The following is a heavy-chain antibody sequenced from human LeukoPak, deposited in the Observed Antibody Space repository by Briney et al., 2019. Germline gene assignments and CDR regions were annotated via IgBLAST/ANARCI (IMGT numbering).Heavy chain of an antibody. V-gene: IGHV3-48*02. CDR1: GFTFSSYE. D-gene: IGHD4-11*01. Sequence: PGGSLRLSCAASGFTFSSYEMNWVRQAPGKGLHWVSYINSRSNTIYYADSVKGRFTISRDNAKNSLYLQMNSLRDEDTAVYYCARDRGDYSDYDYWGQGTVVTVSS. J-gene: IGHJ4*02. CDR3: ARDRGDYSDYDY. CDR2: INSRSNTI.